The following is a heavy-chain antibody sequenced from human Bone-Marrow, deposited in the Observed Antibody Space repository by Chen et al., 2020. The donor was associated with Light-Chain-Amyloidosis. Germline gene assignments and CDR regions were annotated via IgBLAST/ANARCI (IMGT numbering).Heavy chain of an antibody. V-gene: IGHV3-21*06. J-gene: IGHJ4*02. Sequence: EVQLLESGGGLVQPGGSLRLSCAASGFNFSKNAMNWVRQAPGRGLEWVSSSSSRGTYIYYADSVKGRFTTSRDNARNSLYLQMNSLRAEDTAIYYCARGAVGSTHFDHWGQGTQVTVSS. CDR3: ARGAVGSTHFDH. D-gene: IGHD1-26*01. CDR1: GFNFSKNA. CDR2: SSSRGTYI.